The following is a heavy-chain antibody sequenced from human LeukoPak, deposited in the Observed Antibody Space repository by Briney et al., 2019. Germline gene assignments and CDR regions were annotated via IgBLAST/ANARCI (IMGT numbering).Heavy chain of an antibody. CDR3: ARNTVTTRSVSWFDP. J-gene: IGHJ5*02. D-gene: IGHD4-11*01. CDR1: GGSISSGDYY. V-gene: IGHV4-30-4*01. Sequence: SETLSLTCTVSGGSISSGDYYWSWIRQPPGKGLEWIGYIYYSGSTYYNPSLKSRVTISVDTSKNQFPLKLSSVTAADTAVYYCARNTVTTRSVSWFDPWGQGTLVTVSS. CDR2: IYYSGST.